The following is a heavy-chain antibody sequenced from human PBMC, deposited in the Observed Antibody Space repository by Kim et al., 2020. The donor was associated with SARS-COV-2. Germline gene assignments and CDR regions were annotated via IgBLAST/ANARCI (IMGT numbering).Heavy chain of an antibody. CDR3: AREPPPLYDSSGYFDY. CDR1: GYTFTGYY. D-gene: IGHD3-22*01. CDR2: INPNSGGT. J-gene: IGHJ4*02. Sequence: ASVKVSCKASGYTFTGYYMHWVRQAPGQGLEWMGWINPNSGGTNYAQKFQGRVTMTRDTSISTAYMELSRLRSDDTAVYYCAREPPPLYDSSGYFDYWGQGTLVTVSS. V-gene: IGHV1-2*02.